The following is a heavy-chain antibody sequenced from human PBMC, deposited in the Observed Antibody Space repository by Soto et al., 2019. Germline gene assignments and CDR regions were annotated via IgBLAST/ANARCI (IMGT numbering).Heavy chain of an antibody. Sequence: SGPTLVNPTETLTLTCNVSEFSLSNARMGVSWIRQPPGKALEWLAYIFSNDEKSYSKFLKSRLTISKDTSKSQVVLTMTHMDPVDTATYYCARIRAPEDSVMIDFDYWGQGTLVTVSS. V-gene: IGHV2-26*01. J-gene: IGHJ4*02. D-gene: IGHD3-16*01. CDR2: IFSNDEK. CDR1: EFSLSNARMG. CDR3: ARIRAPEDSVMIDFDY.